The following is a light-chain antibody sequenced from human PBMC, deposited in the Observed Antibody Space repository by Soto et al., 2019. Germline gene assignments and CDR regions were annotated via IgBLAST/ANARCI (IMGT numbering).Light chain of an antibody. J-gene: IGKJ2*01. V-gene: IGKV3-20*01. CDR2: GAS. CDR1: QSVSSNY. Sequence: EIVLTQSPGTLSLSPGERATLSCRASQSVSSNYLAWYQQKPGQAPRLLIYGASSRATGIPDRFSGSGSGTDFTLTISRLEPEDFTVYYCVQSGSSYTFGQGTKLEI. CDR3: VQSGSSYT.